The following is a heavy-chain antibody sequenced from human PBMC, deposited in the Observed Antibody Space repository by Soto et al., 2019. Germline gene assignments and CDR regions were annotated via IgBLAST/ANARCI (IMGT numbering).Heavy chain of an antibody. CDR2: ISWNSGTI. V-gene: IGHV3-9*01. Sequence: PGGSLRLSCVASGFIFEDYAMNWVRQGPGKGLEWVSGISWNSGTIGYADAVKGRFTISRDNAKNSLRLQMNSLRAEDTALYYCAKDVGSYYYDTSAYHYDYWGRGTQVTVSS. CDR1: GFIFEDYA. D-gene: IGHD3-22*01. CDR3: AKDVGSYYYDTSAYHYDY. J-gene: IGHJ4*02.